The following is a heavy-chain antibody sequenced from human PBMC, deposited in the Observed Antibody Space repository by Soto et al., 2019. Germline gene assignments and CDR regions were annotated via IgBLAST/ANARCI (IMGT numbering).Heavy chain of an antibody. V-gene: IGHV2-26*01. D-gene: IGHD3-10*01. Sequence: QVTLKESGPVLVKPTETLTLTCTVSGFSLNNARVGVSWIRQPPGRALEWLAHVFSSDEKSYSTSLKSRLTISKDTSKSQVVLTMTNMDPVDTATYYCARINQWFGELGFDYWGQGTLVTVSS. CDR2: VFSSDEK. CDR1: GFSLNNARVG. CDR3: ARINQWFGELGFDY. J-gene: IGHJ4*02.